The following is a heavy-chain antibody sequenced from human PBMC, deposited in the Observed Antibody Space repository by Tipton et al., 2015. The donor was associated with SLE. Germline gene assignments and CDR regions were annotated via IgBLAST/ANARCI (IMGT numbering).Heavy chain of an antibody. CDR1: GGSVSSDSHY. V-gene: IGHV4-61*01. J-gene: IGHJ4*02. Sequence: TLSLTCTVFGGSVSSDSHYWSWIRQPPGKGLEYIGYIYHRGSTNSNPSLKSRVTISVDTSKNQFSLKLSSVTAADTAVYYCAIVTYNSSSFYFDYWGQGTLVTVSS. CDR3: AIVTYNSSSFYFDY. D-gene: IGHD6-6*01. CDR2: IYHRGST.